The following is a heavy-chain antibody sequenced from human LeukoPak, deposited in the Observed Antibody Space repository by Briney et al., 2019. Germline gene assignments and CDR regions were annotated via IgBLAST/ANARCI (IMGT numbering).Heavy chain of an antibody. D-gene: IGHD1-14*01. Sequence: PAGSLRFTCAASGFTFRDYPMYWVRQAPGKGLEWVAVISYDASNDFYGDSVRGRFTISRDNARNTVYLQMDSLKTDDTAVYYCARSPGFPFGQMDVWGDGTMVIVSS. V-gene: IGHV3-30-3*01. CDR2: ISYDASND. CDR3: ARSPGFPFGQMDV. J-gene: IGHJ6*04. CDR1: GFTFRDYP.